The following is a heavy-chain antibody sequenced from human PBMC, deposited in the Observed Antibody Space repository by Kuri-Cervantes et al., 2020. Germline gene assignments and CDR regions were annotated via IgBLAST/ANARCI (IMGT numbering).Heavy chain of an antibody. J-gene: IGHJ4*02. CDR2: ISSSGSTI. CDR3: ANSLGGGDFGLNFDY. V-gene: IGHV3-11*01. D-gene: IGHD2-21*02. CDR1: GFTFSDYY. Sequence: GESLKISCAASGFTFSDYYMSWIRQAPGKGLEWVSYISSSGSTIYYADSVKGRFTISRDNAKNSLYLQMNSLRAEDTALYYCANSLGGGDFGLNFDYWGQGTLVTVSS.